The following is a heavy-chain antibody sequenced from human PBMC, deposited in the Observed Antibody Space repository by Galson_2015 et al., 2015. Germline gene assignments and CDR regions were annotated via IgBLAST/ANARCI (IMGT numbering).Heavy chain of an antibody. CDR2: ISSSGSTI. V-gene: IGHV3-48*03. CDR3: AKRDSSGYYLSPFDY. J-gene: IGHJ4*02. CDR1: GFTFSSYE. D-gene: IGHD3-22*01. Sequence: SLRLSCAASGFTFSSYEMNWVRQAPGKGLEWVSYISSSGSTIYYADSVKGRFTISRDNAKNSLYLQMNSLRAEDTAVSYCAKRDSSGYYLSPFDYWGQGTLVTVSS.